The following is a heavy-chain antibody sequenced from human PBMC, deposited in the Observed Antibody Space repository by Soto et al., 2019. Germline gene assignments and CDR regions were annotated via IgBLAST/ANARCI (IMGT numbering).Heavy chain of an antibody. D-gene: IGHD2-21*01. Sequence: GGSLRLSCAASGFTFSSYGMHWVRQAPGKXLEWVAVISYDGSNKYYADSVKGRFAIARDNSKNALYLQMTSLKTDDTAVYYWAILCRPRHRDYDYGMDVWGQGTPVTVSS. CDR3: AILCRPRHRDYDYGMDV. V-gene: IGHV3-30*03. CDR2: ISYDGSNK. J-gene: IGHJ6*02. CDR1: GFTFSSYG.